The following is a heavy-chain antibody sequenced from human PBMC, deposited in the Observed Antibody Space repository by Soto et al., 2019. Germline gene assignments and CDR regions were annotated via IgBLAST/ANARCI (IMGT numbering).Heavy chain of an antibody. J-gene: IGHJ5*02. Sequence: QVQMVRSGAEVKKPGSSVKVPCKVSGGTFSSYTITWVRQAPGQGLEWMGRIVPILDKTNSAPEFQGRLTVTPDTSSTTAFMELIGLRLEDSAIYYCARAVSIQVPAPPGSWGQGTLVTVSS. V-gene: IGHV1-69*08. CDR2: IVPILDKT. D-gene: IGHD6-6*01. CDR3: ARAVSIQVPAPPGS. CDR1: GGTFSSYT.